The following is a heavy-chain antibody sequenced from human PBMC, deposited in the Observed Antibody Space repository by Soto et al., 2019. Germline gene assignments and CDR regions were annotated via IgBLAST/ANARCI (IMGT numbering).Heavy chain of an antibody. Sequence: EVQLVESGGGLVQPGGSLRLSCAASGFTFSSYWKSWVRQAPGKGLEWVANIKQDGSEKYYVDSVKGRFTISRDNAKNSLYLQMNSLRAEDTAVYYCARHTWSVTTVTTGFDYWGQGTLVTVSS. J-gene: IGHJ4*02. CDR1: GFTFSSYW. V-gene: IGHV3-7*01. CDR3: ARHTWSVTTVTTGFDY. CDR2: IKQDGSEK. D-gene: IGHD4-17*01.